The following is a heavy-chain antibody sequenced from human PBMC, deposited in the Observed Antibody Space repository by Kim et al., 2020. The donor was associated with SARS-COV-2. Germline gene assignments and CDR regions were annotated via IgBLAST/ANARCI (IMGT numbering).Heavy chain of an antibody. CDR1: GFTFSSYG. J-gene: IGHJ4*02. CDR3: AKDRYYDSSGYFDY. Sequence: GGSLRLSCAASGFTFSSYGMHWVRQAPGKGLEWVAVISYDGSNKYYADSVKGRFTISRDNSKNTLYLQMNSLRAEDTAVYYCAKDRYYDSSGYFDYWGQGTLVTVSS. D-gene: IGHD3-22*01. V-gene: IGHV3-30*18. CDR2: ISYDGSNK.